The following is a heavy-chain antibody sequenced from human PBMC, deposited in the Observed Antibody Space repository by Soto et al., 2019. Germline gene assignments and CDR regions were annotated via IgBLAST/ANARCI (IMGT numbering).Heavy chain of an antibody. J-gene: IGHJ4*02. Sequence: GESLKISCQCSGYTFSNFWIGWVRQLPGKGLEWMGIIYPGDHETRYSPSFHGKVTISADKSINTAYLQWNSLEASDTAFYFCARSPRSSQYFDYWGQGALVTVYS. CDR1: GYTFSNFW. CDR3: ARSPRSSQYFDY. V-gene: IGHV5-51*01. D-gene: IGHD6-13*01. CDR2: IYPGDHET.